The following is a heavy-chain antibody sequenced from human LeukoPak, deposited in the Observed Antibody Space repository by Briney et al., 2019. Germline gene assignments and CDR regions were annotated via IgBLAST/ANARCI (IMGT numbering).Heavy chain of an antibody. CDR3: ARVTSGEFADY. D-gene: IGHD3-10*01. CDR1: GGSISIGGYY. V-gene: IGHV4-31*03. Sequence: SETLSLTCTVSGGSISIGGYYWSWIRQHPGKGLEWIGYIYYSGITYYNPSLKSRATISVDTSKNQFSLYLSSVTAADTAVYYCARVTSGEFADYWGQGTLVTVSS. CDR2: IYYSGIT. J-gene: IGHJ4*02.